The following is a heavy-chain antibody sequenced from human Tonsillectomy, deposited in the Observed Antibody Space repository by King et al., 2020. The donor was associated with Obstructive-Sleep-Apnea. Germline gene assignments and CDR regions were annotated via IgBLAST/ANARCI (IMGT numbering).Heavy chain of an antibody. CDR2: IYLVDSDT. Sequence: VQLVQSGAEVKKPGESLKISCKGSGYTFSIYWIGWVRQMPGKGLEWMGIIYLVDSDTRYSPSFRGQVTISADKSLSTAYHQWGSLKASDTAMYYCARGPRTGDAFDYWGQGTLVTVSS. D-gene: IGHD7-27*01. V-gene: IGHV5-51*01. CDR1: GYTFSIYW. J-gene: IGHJ4*02. CDR3: ARGPRTGDAFDY.